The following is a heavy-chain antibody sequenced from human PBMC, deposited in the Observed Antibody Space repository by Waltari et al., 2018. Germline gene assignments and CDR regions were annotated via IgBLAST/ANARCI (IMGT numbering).Heavy chain of an antibody. CDR2: IYHSGST. J-gene: IGHJ5*02. CDR3: ARGGRRGYDFWSGYYGWFDP. CDR1: GYSIRSGYY. D-gene: IGHD3-3*01. V-gene: IGHV4-38-2*01. Sequence: QVQLQESGPGLVKPSETLSLTCAVSGYSIRSGYYWGWIRQPPGKGLEWIGGIYHSGSTYYNPSLKSRVTISVDTSKNQFSLKLSSVTAADTAVYYCARGGRRGYDFWSGYYGWFDPWGQGTLVTVSS.